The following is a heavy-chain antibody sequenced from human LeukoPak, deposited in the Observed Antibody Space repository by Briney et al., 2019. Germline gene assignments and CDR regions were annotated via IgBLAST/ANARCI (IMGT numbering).Heavy chain of an antibody. CDR2: IYYSGST. Sequence: SETLSLTCTVSGGSISSSSYYWGWIRQPPGKGLEWIGSIYYSGSTYYNPSLKSRVTISVDTSKNQFSLKLSSVTAADTAVYYCARQEVSEGPFDYWGQGTLVTVSS. D-gene: IGHD4-11*01. V-gene: IGHV4-39*01. CDR3: ARQEVSEGPFDY. J-gene: IGHJ4*02. CDR1: GGSISSSSYY.